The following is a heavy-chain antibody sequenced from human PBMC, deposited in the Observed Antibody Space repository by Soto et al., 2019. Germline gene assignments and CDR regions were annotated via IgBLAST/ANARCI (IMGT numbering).Heavy chain of an antibody. CDR3: ARDQYYYDSSGYY. V-gene: IGHV1-24*01. J-gene: IGHJ4*02. Sequence: ASVKVSCKVSGYTLTELSIHWVRQAPGEGLEWMGGFDLENGETIYAQRFQGRVTMTEESSADTPYMELSSLRSEDTAVYYCARDQYYYDSSGYYWGQGTLVTVSS. CDR2: FDLENGET. D-gene: IGHD3-22*01. CDR1: GYTLTELS.